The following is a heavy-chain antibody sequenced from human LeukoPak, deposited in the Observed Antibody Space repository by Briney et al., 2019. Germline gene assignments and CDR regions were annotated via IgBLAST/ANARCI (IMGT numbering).Heavy chain of an antibody. Sequence: SGPTLVKPSETLSLTCTVSGGSISSYYWSWIRQPPGKGLEWIGYIYYSGSTNYNPSLKSRVTMSVDTSKNQFSLKLISVTAADTAVYYCARAFSGSSPNWFDPWGQGILVTVSS. J-gene: IGHJ5*02. D-gene: IGHD1-26*01. CDR2: IYYSGST. CDR3: ARAFSGSSPNWFDP. CDR1: GGSISSYY. V-gene: IGHV4-59*12.